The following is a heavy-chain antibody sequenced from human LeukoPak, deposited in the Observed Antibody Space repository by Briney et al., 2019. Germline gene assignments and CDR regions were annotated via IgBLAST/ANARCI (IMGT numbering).Heavy chain of an antibody. J-gene: IGHJ3*02. Sequence: PGGSLRLSCAASGFTFSSYAMHWVRQAPGKGLEYVSAISSNGGSTYYANSVKGRFTISRDNSKNTLYLQMGSLRAEDMAVYYCASTYYYDSSGYYFAFDIWGQGTMVTVSS. D-gene: IGHD3-22*01. CDR1: GFTFSSYA. CDR3: ASTYYYDSSGYYFAFDI. CDR2: ISSNGGST. V-gene: IGHV3-64*01.